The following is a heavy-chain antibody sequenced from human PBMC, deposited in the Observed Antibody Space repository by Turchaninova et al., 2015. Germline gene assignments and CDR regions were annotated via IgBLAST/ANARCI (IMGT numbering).Heavy chain of an antibody. CDR3: ARDKAPFYYYMDV. V-gene: IGHV3-33*01. D-gene: IGHD3-3*02. CDR2: IWDDGSTK. J-gene: IGHJ6*03. Sequence: QLQLVESGGGVVQPGRSLRLSCAASGFTFSTYGRHWVRQAPGKGREWVEVIWDDGSTKYYLDSVEGRFTVSRDNSRSTLYLQMNSLRAEDTAVYYCARDKAPFYYYMDVWGKGTTVTVSS. CDR1: GFTFSTYG.